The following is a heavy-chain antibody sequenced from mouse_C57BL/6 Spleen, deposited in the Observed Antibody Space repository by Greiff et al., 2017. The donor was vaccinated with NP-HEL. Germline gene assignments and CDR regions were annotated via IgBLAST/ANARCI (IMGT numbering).Heavy chain of an antibody. CDR2: IDPSDSYT. V-gene: IGHV1-69*01. J-gene: IGHJ3*01. D-gene: IGHD3-2*02. CDR3: ARWGSGAY. CDR1: GYTFTSYW. Sequence: VQLQQPGAELVMPGASVKLSCKASGYTFTSYWMHWVKQRPGQGLEWIGEIDPSDSYTNYNQKFKGKSTLTVDKSSSTAYMQLSSLTSEDSAVYYCARWGSGAYWGQGTLVTVSA.